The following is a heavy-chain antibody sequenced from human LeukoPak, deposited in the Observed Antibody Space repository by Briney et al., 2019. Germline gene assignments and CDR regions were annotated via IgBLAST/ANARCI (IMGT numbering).Heavy chain of an antibody. J-gene: IGHJ4*02. Sequence: PSETLSLTCGVSGGSITSTNWWSWVRPPPGQGLEWIGEISLSGLTNYNPSLKSRVTMALDKSKNHLSLNLTSVTAADTAVYYCSRENGAFSPFDYWGQGTLVTVSS. CDR2: ISLSGLT. CDR3: SRENGAFSPFDY. D-gene: IGHD2-8*01. CDR1: GGSITSTNW. V-gene: IGHV4-4*02.